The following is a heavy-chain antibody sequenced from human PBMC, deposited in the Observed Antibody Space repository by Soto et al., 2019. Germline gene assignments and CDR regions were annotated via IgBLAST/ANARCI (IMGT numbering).Heavy chain of an antibody. D-gene: IGHD5-18*01. CDR3: ARHISGYSYGYYYVMDV. J-gene: IGHJ6*02. Sequence: GESLKISCPSSGYSFTSYLISWVRQMPGKGLEWMGRIDPSDSYTNYSPSFQGHVTISADKSISTAYLQWSSLKASDTAMYYCARHISGYSYGYYYVMDVWGQGTTVTVSS. CDR1: GYSFTSYL. V-gene: IGHV5-10-1*01. CDR2: IDPSDSYT.